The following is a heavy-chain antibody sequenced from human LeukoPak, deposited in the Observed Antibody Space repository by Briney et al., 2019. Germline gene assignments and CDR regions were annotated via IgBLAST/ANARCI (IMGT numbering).Heavy chain of an antibody. CDR3: ARGEEYYYDSSGWFDP. CDR2: VHFSGIT. D-gene: IGHD3-22*01. V-gene: IGHV4-59*11. CDR1: GVSISSHY. Sequence: PSETLSLTCTVSGVSISSHYWNWIRQPPGKGLEWIGYVHFSGITQYNPSLKSRLTISVDTSKNHFSLKLGSVTAADTAIYYCARGEEYYYDSSGWFDPWGQGTLVTVSS. J-gene: IGHJ5*02.